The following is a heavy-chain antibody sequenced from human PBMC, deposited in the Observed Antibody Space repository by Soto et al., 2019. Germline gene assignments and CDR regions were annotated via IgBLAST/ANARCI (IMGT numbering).Heavy chain of an antibody. CDR3: AGHYSRSWDYNY. CDR2: INHSGST. D-gene: IGHD6-6*01. J-gene: IGHJ4*02. Sequence: SETLSLTCAVYGGSFSGYFWSWIRQSPGKGLEWIGEINHSGSTNYNPSLRSRVTMSVETSKNQFSLNLYSVTAADAAVYYCAGHYSRSWDYNYWGQGTLVTVSS. V-gene: IGHV4-34*01. CDR1: GGSFSGYF.